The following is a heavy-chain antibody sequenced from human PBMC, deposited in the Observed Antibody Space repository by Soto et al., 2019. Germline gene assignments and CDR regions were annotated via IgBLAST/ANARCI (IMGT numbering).Heavy chain of an antibody. CDR3: AAADWGHNFYYGMDV. CDR1: GGSFSGYY. J-gene: IGHJ6*02. Sequence: ETLSLTCAVYGGSFSGYYWSWIRQPPGKGLEWIGEINQSGSTNYKSSLKSRVTISVDTSKNQFSLKLSSVTAADTAVYYCAAADWGHNFYYGMDVWGRGTTVTVSS. V-gene: IGHV4-34*01. CDR2: INQSGST. D-gene: IGHD7-27*01.